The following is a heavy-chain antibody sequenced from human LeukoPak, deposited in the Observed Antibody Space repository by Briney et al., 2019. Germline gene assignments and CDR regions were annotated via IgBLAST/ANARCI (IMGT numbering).Heavy chain of an antibody. CDR1: DGSISSYY. CDR3: ARVHSSSWYHSYYGMDV. V-gene: IGHV4-59*01. J-gene: IGHJ6*02. Sequence: SETLSLTCTVSDGSISSYYWSWIRQPPGKGLEWIGYIYYSGSTNYNPSLKSRVTISVDTSKNQFSLKLSSVTAADTAVYYCARVHSSSWYHSYYGMDVWGQGTTVTVSS. D-gene: IGHD6-13*01. CDR2: IYYSGST.